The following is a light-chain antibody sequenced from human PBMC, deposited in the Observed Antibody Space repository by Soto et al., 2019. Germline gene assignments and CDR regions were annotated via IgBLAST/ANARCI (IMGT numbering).Light chain of an antibody. CDR3: QQYGSSFT. Sequence: EIVLTQSPGTLSLSPGERATLSCRASQNVNNNYLAWYRQKPGQGTRLLIYGASTRATGIPDRFSGSGSGTDFTLTISRLEPEDFAVYYCQQYGSSFTFGQGTRLEIK. CDR1: QNVNNNY. CDR2: GAS. J-gene: IGKJ5*01. V-gene: IGKV3-20*01.